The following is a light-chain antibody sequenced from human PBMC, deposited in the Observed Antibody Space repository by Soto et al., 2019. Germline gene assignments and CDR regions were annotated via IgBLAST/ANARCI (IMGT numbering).Light chain of an antibody. J-gene: IGLJ2*01. V-gene: IGLV4-69*01. CDR2: LNSDGSH. CDR3: QTWGTGIYVV. Sequence: QSVLTQSPSASASLGASVKLTCTLSSGHSSYAIAWHQQQPEKGPRYLMKLNSDGSHSKGDGIPDRFSGSSSGAERYLTISSLQSEDEADYYCQTWGTGIYVVFGGGTQLTVL. CDR1: SGHSSYA.